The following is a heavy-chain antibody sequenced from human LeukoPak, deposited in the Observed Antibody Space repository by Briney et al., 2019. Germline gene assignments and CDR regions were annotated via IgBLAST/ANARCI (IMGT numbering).Heavy chain of an antibody. J-gene: IGHJ6*02. CDR1: GYSINRGYY. V-gene: IGHV4-38-2*02. CDR2: IHHSGST. CDR3: ARGDSGDYDYYYYGMDV. D-gene: IGHD4-17*01. Sequence: SETLSLTCTVSGYSINRGYYWGWIRQPPGKGLEWIGSIHHSGSTYYKPSLKSRVIISADTSNNQISLRLSSVTAADTAVYFCARGDSGDYDYYYYGMDVWGQGTTVTVSS.